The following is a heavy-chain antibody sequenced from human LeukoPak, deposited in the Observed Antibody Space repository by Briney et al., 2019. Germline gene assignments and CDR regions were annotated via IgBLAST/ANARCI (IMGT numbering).Heavy chain of an antibody. Sequence: GGSLRLSCAASGFTFSSYGMHWVRQAPGKGLEWVAVISYDGSNKYYADSVKGRFTISRDNSKNTLYLQMNNLRAEDTAVYYCAKSGASRVPEIPAAPLDYWGQGTLVTDSS. V-gene: IGHV3-30*18. D-gene: IGHD2-2*01. J-gene: IGHJ4*02. CDR1: GFTFSSYG. CDR2: ISYDGSNK. CDR3: AKSGASRVPEIPAAPLDY.